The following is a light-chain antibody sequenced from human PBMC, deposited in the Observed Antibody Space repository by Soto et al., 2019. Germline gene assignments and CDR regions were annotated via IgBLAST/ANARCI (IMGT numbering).Light chain of an antibody. CDR2: AAS. J-gene: IGKJ4*01. CDR3: LQDFNFPLT. Sequence: AIQMTQSPSSLSASVGDRVTITCRASQGVGIDLSWYQQKPGKAPNLLIYAASILQSGVPSRFSGSGSGTDFTLTISSLQPEDFATYYCLQDFNFPLTFGGGTKLEI. V-gene: IGKV1-6*01. CDR1: QGVGID.